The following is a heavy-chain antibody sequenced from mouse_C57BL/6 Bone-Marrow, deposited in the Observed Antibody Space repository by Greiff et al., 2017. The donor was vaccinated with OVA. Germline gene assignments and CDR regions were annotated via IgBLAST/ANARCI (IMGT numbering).Heavy chain of an antibody. CDR2: INPSSGYT. CDR3: AKGPYDYDGLGYAMDY. Sequence: LVESGAELAKPGASVKLSCKASGYTFTSYWMHWVKQRPGQGLEWIGYINPSSGYTKYNQKFKDKATLTADKSSSTAYMQLSSLTYEDSAVYYCAKGPYDYDGLGYAMDYWGQGTSVTVSS. D-gene: IGHD2-4*01. J-gene: IGHJ4*01. V-gene: IGHV1-7*01. CDR1: GYTFTSYW.